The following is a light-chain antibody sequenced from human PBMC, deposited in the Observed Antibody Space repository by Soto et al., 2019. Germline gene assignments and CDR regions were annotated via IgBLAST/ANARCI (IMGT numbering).Light chain of an antibody. CDR2: DTS. CDR1: QGIGST. J-gene: IGKJ4*01. Sequence: EIIMTQSPATLSVSPGEGATLSCRASQGIGSTLAWYQHKPGQTPRLLIYDTSSRATGIPDRFSGSGSGTDFTLTISRLEPEDFAVYYCQQYDSSPGLTFGGGTKVDIK. CDR3: QQYDSSPGLT. V-gene: IGKV3-20*01.